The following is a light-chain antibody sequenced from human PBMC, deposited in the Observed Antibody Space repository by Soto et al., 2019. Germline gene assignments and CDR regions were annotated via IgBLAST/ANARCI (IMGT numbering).Light chain of an antibody. CDR2: DAS. V-gene: IGKV1-5*01. CDR1: QSISSG. J-gene: IGKJ1*01. CDR3: QQYNSYAAAA. Sequence: IQKDCCSWSLSAHERDSVTIACRSSQSISSGLAWYQQKPGKAPKLLIYDASSLESGVPSRFSGSGSGTEFTLTISSLQPDHFATYYCQQYNSYAAAAFGQGTKVDI.